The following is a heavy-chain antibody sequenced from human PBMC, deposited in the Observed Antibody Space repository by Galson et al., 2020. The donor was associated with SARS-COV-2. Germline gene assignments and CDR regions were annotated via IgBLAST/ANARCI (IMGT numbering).Heavy chain of an antibody. J-gene: IGHJ6*03. CDR3: ARAEEGIVVVPAAVGRDYYYMDV. Sequence: ASVKVSCKASGYTFTSYAMNWVRQAPGQGLEWMGWINTNTGNPTYAQGFTGRFIFSLDTSVSTAYLQISSLKAEDPAVYYCARAEEGIVVVPAAVGRDYYYMDVWGKGTTVTVSS. CDR2: INTNTGNP. V-gene: IGHV7-4-1*02. D-gene: IGHD2-2*01. CDR1: GYTFTSYA.